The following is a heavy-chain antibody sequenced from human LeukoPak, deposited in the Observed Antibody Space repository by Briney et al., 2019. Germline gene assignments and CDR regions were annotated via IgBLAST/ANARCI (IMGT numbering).Heavy chain of an antibody. CDR2: IKRDGSEK. J-gene: IGHJ4*02. CDR3: ARLGPASSGWPESFGY. Sequence: PGGSLRLSCAASGFTFNSYWMNWVRQAPGKGLEWVANIKRDGSEKYYVDSVKGRFTISRDNAKNSLDLQMNSLRVEDTAVYYCARLGPASSGWPESFGYWGQGTLVTVSS. CDR1: GFTFNSYW. V-gene: IGHV3-7*03. D-gene: IGHD6-19*01.